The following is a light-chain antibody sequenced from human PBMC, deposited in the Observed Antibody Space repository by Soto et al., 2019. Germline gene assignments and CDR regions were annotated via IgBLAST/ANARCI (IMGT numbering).Light chain of an antibody. V-gene: IGKV2-28*01. CDR1: QSLLHSNGYNY. CDR3: MRAQRTPFT. J-gene: IGKJ4*01. Sequence: DIAMTQSPLSLPVTPGEPASISCRSSQSLLHSNGYNYLDWYLQKPGQSPQLLIYLGSNRASGVPDRFSGSGSGTDFTLTISRVEAEDVGVYYCMRAQRTPFTFGGGTKVEIK. CDR2: LGS.